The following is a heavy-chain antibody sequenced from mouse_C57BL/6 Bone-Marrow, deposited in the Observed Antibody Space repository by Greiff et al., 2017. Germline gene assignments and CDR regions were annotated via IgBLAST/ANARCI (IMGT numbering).Heavy chain of an antibody. CDR1: GFTFSSYG. CDR2: ISSGGSYT. J-gene: IGHJ3*01. V-gene: IGHV5-6*01. D-gene: IGHD1-1*01. CDR3: ARQRGYYYGSSPWFAY. Sequence: EVQLLESGGDLVKPGGSLKLSCAASGFTFSSYGMSWVRQTPDKRLEWVATISSGGSYTYYPDSVKGRFTISRDNAKNTLYLQMSSLKSEDTAMYYCARQRGYYYGSSPWFAYWGQGTLVTVSA.